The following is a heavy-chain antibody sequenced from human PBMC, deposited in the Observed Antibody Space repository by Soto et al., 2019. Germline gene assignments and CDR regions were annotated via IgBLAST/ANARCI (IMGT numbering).Heavy chain of an antibody. CDR3: AKKVVPVTGSDWFDT. Sequence: GGSLRLSCAASGFTFSSYAMFWVRQAPGKGLEWVSSIGGNAGSTFYADSVKGRFTISRDNSRNTLYLQMNNLRAEDTAVYYCAKKVVPVTGSDWFDTWGQGTLVTVSS. J-gene: IGHJ5*02. CDR1: GFTFSSYA. D-gene: IGHD4-4*01. V-gene: IGHV3-23*01. CDR2: IGGNAGST.